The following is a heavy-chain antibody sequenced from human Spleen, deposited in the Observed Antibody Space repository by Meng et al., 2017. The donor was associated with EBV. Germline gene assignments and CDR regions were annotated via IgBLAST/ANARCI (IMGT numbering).Heavy chain of an antibody. CDR3: ASGGWGDY. CDR1: GYTLSSHA. Sequence: QVELVQAGSEMKKRGASVKVSCKAFGYTLSSHAMNWVRQAPGQGLEWLGWINTNTGSPTYAQGFRGRFLFSLDTSVSTAYLQISSLKAEDTAVYYCASGGWGDYWGQGTLVTVSS. D-gene: IGHD6-19*01. CDR2: INTNTGSP. J-gene: IGHJ4*02. V-gene: IGHV7-4-1*02.